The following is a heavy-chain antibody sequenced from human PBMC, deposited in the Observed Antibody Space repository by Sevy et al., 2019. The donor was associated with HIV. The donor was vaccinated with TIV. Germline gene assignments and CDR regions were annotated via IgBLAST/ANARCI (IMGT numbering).Heavy chain of an antibody. CDR1: GFTFNNHG. CDR2: IAFDGGNA. CDR3: AKASGGQHLPSGKWFTMDISPYYFDS. V-gene: IGHV3-30*18. Sequence: GGYLRLSCAASGFTFNNHGMHWVRQAPGRGLEWVAIIAFDGGNALYADSVKGRFTISRDNSKSTLYLQMNGLRVEDTAVYYCAKASGGQHLPSGKWFTMDISPYYFDSWGQGTLVTVSS. J-gene: IGHJ4*02. D-gene: IGHD5-12*01.